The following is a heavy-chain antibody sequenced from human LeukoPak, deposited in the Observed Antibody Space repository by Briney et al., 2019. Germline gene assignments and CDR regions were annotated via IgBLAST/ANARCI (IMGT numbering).Heavy chain of an antibody. J-gene: IGHJ6*02. Sequence: SSVKVSCKASGGTFSSYAISWVRQAPGQGLEWMGGIIPIFGIANYAQKFQGRATITADKSTSTAYMELSSLRSEDTAVYYCARVPGRDGYKISPVYYYYGMDVWGQGTTVTVSS. CDR1: GGTFSSYA. CDR3: ARVPGRDGYKISPVYYYYGMDV. V-gene: IGHV1-69*17. D-gene: IGHD5-24*01. CDR2: IIPIFGIA.